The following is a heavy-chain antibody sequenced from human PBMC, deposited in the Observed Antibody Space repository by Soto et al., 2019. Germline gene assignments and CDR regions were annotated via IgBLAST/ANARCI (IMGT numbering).Heavy chain of an antibody. V-gene: IGHV1-69*01. D-gene: IGHD6-19*01. J-gene: IGHJ3*02. CDR2: IIPIFGTA. Sequence: SLRSSGRASGGTCSSWAISWVRQTPGQGLEWMGGIIPIFGTANYAQKFQGRVTITADESTSTAYMELSSLRSEDTAVYYCAREPTYSSGWPTGHMYAFDIWGQGTMVTVSS. CDR1: GGTCSSWA. CDR3: AREPTYSSGWPTGHMYAFDI.